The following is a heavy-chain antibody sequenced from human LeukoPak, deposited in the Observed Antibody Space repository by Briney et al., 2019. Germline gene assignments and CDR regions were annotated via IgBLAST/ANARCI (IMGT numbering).Heavy chain of an antibody. V-gene: IGHV3-49*03. D-gene: IGHD4-23*01. J-gene: IGHJ4*02. Sequence: GGSLRLSCTASGFTFGEYAMSWFRQAPGKGLEWVGFIRSKTYGGTTEYAASVKGRFTISRDDSKNIAYLQMNSLKTEDTAVYFCTGRWYYFDYWGQGTLVTVST. CDR1: GFTFGEYA. CDR3: TGRWYYFDY. CDR2: IRSKTYGGTT.